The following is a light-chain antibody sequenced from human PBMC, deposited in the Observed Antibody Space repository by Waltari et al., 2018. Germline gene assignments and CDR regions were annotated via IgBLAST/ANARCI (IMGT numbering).Light chain of an antibody. CDR2: VAS. CDR1: QRVSRA. CDR3: QHYLRFPVT. V-gene: IGKV3-20*01. Sequence: EIVLTQSPGTLSLSLGERATVSCRASQRVSRALAWYQQKPGQAPRLLIYVASPRPTGIPDRFSGSGSGTDFSLSISRLEPDDFAVYYCQHYLRFPVTFGQGTTVEI. J-gene: IGKJ1*01.